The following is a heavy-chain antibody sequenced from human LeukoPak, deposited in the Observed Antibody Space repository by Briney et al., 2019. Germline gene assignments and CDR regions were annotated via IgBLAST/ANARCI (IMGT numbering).Heavy chain of an antibody. CDR1: GGSISSYY. Sequence: SETLSLTCTVSGGSISSYYWSWIRQPPGKGLEWIGYIYYSGSTNYNPSLKSRVTISVDTSKNQFSLKLSSVTAADTAVYYCASSDPGYSSSGAFDIWGQGTMVTVSS. V-gene: IGHV4-59*01. D-gene: IGHD6-13*01. CDR3: ASSDPGYSSSGAFDI. CDR2: IYYSGST. J-gene: IGHJ3*02.